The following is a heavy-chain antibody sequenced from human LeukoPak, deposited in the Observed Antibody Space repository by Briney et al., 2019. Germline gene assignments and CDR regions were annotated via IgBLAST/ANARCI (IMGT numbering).Heavy chain of an antibody. J-gene: IGHJ5*02. Sequence: SQTLSLTCTVSGGSISSGDYYWSSIRQPPGKGLEWIAYMYYSGSTYYNPSLKSRVTMSADTSKNQLSLKLSSVTAADTAVYYCARPYYYDSRIDPWGQGILVTVSS. CDR1: GGSISSGDYY. CDR3: ARPYYYDSRIDP. CDR2: MYYSGST. V-gene: IGHV4-30-4*01. D-gene: IGHD3-22*01.